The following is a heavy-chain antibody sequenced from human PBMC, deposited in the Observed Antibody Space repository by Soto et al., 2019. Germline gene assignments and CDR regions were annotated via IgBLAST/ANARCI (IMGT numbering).Heavy chain of an antibody. D-gene: IGHD3-9*01. V-gene: IGHV3-74*01. CDR1: GFTFSSYW. CDR3: ARAGYYDILTGYPYYYYYYMDV. CDR2: INSDGSST. Sequence: GGSLRLSCAASGFTFSSYWMHWVRQAPGKGLVWVSRINSDGSSTSYADSVKGRFTISRDNAKNTLYLQMNSLRAEDTAVYYCARAGYYDILTGYPYYYYYYMDVWGKGTTVTVSS. J-gene: IGHJ6*03.